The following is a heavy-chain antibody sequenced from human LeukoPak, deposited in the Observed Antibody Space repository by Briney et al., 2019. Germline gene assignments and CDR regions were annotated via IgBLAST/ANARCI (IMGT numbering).Heavy chain of an antibody. D-gene: IGHD1/OR15-1a*01. Sequence: GGSLRLSCAASGFTFSSYSMNWVRQAPGKGLEGVSYISSSSSTIYYADSVTGRFTISRDNAKNSLYLQMNSLRAEDTAVYYCARGIRTGTSPWGQGTPVTVSS. CDR3: ARGIRTGTSP. CDR2: ISSSSSTI. CDR1: GFTFSSYS. J-gene: IGHJ5*02. V-gene: IGHV3-48*01.